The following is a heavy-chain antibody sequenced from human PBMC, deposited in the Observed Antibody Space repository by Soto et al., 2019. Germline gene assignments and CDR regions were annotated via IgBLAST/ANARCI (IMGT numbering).Heavy chain of an antibody. J-gene: IGHJ6*02. CDR2: IYCSGST. CDR1: GGSISSGGYY. CDR3: ARADVGLPLGELSLPSLPGYYYYYGMDV. D-gene: IGHD3-16*02. Sequence: SETLSLTCTVSGGSISSGGYYWSWIRQHPGKGLEWIGYIYCSGSTYYNPSLKSRVTISVDTSKNQFSLKLSSVTAADTAVYYCARADVGLPLGELSLPSLPGYYYYYGMDVWGQGTRVTVSS. V-gene: IGHV4-31*03.